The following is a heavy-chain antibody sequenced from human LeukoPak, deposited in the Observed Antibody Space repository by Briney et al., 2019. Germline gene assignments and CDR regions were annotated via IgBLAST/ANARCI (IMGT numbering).Heavy chain of an antibody. CDR3: AKPYYDMLTGKGPSDF. CDR2: ISDSGDTT. CDR1: GFTFSSYG. D-gene: IGHD3-9*01. Sequence: GGSLRLSCAVSGFTFSSYGMSWVRQAPGKGLEWVSGISDSGDTTYYADSVKGRFTISRDNSKNTLYLQMNNLRAEDMAVYYCAKPYYDMLTGKGPSDFWGRGTLVTVSS. J-gene: IGHJ4*02. V-gene: IGHV3-23*01.